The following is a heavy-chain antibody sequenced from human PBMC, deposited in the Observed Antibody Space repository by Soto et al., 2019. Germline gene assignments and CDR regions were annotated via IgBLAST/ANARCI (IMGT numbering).Heavy chain of an antibody. D-gene: IGHD2-8*01. CDR2: IYPGDSDT. CDR3: ASSVESYCTNGVCFPPLVDY. V-gene: IGHV5-51*01. CDR1: GYSFTSYW. J-gene: IGHJ4*02. Sequence: GESLKISCKGSGYSFTSYWIGWVRQMPGKGLEWMGIIYPGDSDTRYSPSFQGQVTISADKSISTAYLQWSSLKASDTAMYYCASSVESYCTNGVCFPPLVDYWGQGTLVTVSS.